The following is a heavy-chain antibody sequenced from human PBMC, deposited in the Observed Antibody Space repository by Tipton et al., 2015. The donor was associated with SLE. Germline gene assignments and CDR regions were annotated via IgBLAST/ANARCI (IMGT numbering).Heavy chain of an antibody. D-gene: IGHD3-16*01. Sequence: TLSLTCTVSGGSISSYYWSWIRQPPGKGLEWIGYIYYSGSTYYNPSLKSRVTISVDTSKNQFSLKLSSVTAADTAVYYCASSMITFGGVAYWGQGTLVTVSS. J-gene: IGHJ4*02. CDR3: ASSMITFGGVAY. CDR2: IYYSGST. CDR1: GGSISSYY. V-gene: IGHV4-59*12.